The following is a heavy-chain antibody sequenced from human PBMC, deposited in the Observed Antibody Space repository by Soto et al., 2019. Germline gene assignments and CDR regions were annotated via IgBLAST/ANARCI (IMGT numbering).Heavy chain of an antibody. D-gene: IGHD1-1*01. CDR1: GGCISSGGYF. V-gene: IGHV4-31*03. Sequence: SLSLPCTVCGGCISSGGYFWSGVRQPPGKGLEWIGYIYYSGNIYYNPSLRSRVTISVDTSKNQFSLKMSSVTAADTPVYSSARAWVQSHYFDSCGQRTLVTVSS. J-gene: IGHJ4*02. CDR3: ARAWVQSHYFDS. CDR2: IYYSGNI.